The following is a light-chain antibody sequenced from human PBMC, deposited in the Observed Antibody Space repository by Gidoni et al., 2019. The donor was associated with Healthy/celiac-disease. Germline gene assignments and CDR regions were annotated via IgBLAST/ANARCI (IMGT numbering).Light chain of an antibody. V-gene: IGKV3-20*01. CDR3: QQYGSSPLT. J-gene: IGKJ4*01. CDR2: GAS. Sequence: EIVWTQSQGTLSLSPGERATLSCRASQSVSSSYLAWYQQKPGQAPRLLIYGASSRATGIPDRFSGSGSGTAFTLTISRLEPEDFAVYYCQQYGSSPLTFGGGTQVEIK. CDR1: QSVSSSY.